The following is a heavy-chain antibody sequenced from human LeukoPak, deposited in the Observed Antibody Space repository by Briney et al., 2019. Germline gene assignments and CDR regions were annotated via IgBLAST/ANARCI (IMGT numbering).Heavy chain of an antibody. J-gene: IGHJ4*02. CDR1: GYTLTELS. D-gene: IGHD3-22*01. Sequence: ASVTVSCKVSGYTLTELSMHWVRQAPGKGLEWMGGFDPEDGETIYAQKFQGRVTMTEDTSTDTAYMELSSLRSEDTAVYYCVTDLGYYDSSGYPIDYWGQGTLVTVSS. CDR2: FDPEDGET. V-gene: IGHV1-24*01. CDR3: VTDLGYYDSSGYPIDY.